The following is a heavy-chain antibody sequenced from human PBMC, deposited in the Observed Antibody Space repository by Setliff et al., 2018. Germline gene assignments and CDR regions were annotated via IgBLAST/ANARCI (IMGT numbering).Heavy chain of an antibody. CDR1: GYTFIYYY. Sequence: SVKVSCKASGYTFIYYYIHWVRQAPGQGLEWMGLINPSGGGTIYARKFQGRVTMARETSTSTVYMELSGLRSEDTAVYYCAKVYLAGSGWDKANALDIWGQGTMVTVSS. V-gene: IGHV1-46*03. CDR2: INPSGGGT. D-gene: IGHD6-19*01. J-gene: IGHJ3*02. CDR3: AKVYLAGSGWDKANALDI.